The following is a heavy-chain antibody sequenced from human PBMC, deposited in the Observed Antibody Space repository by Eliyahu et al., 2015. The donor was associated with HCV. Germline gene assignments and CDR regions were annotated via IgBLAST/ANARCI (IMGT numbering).Heavy chain of an antibody. CDR1: XFTFSSYG. D-gene: IGHD5-18*01. CDR3: ARDSGLAMESFDY. CDR2: IWYDGSNK. J-gene: IGHJ4*02. Sequence: QVQLVESGGGVVQPGRSLRLSCAASXFTFSSYGMHGVRQAPGKGLGGVAVIWYDGSNKYYADSVKGRFTISRDNSKNTLYLQMNSLRAEDTAVYYCARDSGLAMESFDYWGQGTLVTVSS. V-gene: IGHV3-33*01.